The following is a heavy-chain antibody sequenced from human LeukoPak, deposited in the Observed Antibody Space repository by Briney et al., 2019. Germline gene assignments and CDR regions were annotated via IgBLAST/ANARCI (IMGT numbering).Heavy chain of an antibody. CDR2: IYTSGST. D-gene: IGHD2-21*01. J-gene: IGHJ4*02. CDR1: GGSISSGSYY. V-gene: IGHV4-61*02. Sequence: NPSQTLSLTCTVSGGSISSGSYYWSWIRQPAGKGLEWIGRIYTSGSTNYNPSLKSRVTISVDTSKNQFSLKLSSVTAADTAVYYCARHPDGGVWWLMYYFDYWGQGTLVTVSS. CDR3: ARHPDGGVWWLMYYFDY.